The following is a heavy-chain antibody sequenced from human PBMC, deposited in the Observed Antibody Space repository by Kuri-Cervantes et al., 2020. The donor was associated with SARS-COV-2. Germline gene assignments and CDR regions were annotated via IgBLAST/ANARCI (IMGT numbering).Heavy chain of an antibody. D-gene: IGHD3-10*01. CDR3: ARELLGIQSSGSYYMDV. Sequence: SAKVSCKASGGTFSSYAISWVRQAPGQGLEWMGGIIPIFGTANYAQKFQGRVTITTDESTRTAYMELSSLRSEDTAVYYCARELLGIQSSGSYYMDVWGKGTTVTVSS. CDR2: IIPIFGTA. CDR1: GGTFSSYA. J-gene: IGHJ6*03. V-gene: IGHV1-69*05.